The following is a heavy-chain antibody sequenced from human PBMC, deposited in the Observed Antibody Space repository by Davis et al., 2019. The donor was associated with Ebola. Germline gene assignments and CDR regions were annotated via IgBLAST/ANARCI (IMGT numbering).Heavy chain of an antibody. CDR2: INAGNGNT. J-gene: IGHJ3*02. CDR3: ARDAANTIFGVVGDDAFDI. Sequence: ASVKVSCKASGYTFTSYAMHWVRQAPGQRLEWMGWINAGNGNTKYSQKFQGRVTITRDTSASTAYMELSSLRSEDTAVYYCARDAANTIFGVVGDDAFDIWGQGTMVTVSS. D-gene: IGHD3-3*01. CDR1: GYTFTSYA. V-gene: IGHV1-3*01.